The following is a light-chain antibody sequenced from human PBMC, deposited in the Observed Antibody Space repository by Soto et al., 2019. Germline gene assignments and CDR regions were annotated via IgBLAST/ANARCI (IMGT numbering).Light chain of an antibody. V-gene: IGKV3-20*01. Sequence: EIVLTQSPDTLSLSPGERATLSCRASQSVSSDYLVWYQQKPGLPPRLLIYGASRRATGIPDRFSGSGSGTDFILTISRLEPEDFAVYYCQHYDNTHPSGTFGPGTKVDSK. CDR2: GAS. CDR3: QHYDNTHPSGT. CDR1: QSVSSDY. J-gene: IGKJ3*01.